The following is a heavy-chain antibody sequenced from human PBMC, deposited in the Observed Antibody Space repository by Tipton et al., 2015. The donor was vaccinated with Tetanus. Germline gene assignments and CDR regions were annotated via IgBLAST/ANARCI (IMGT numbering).Heavy chain of an antibody. CDR1: GGSISSGGYY. J-gene: IGHJ6*02. D-gene: IGHD1-1*01. CDR2: IYDRGSN. CDR3: ARERYIHYGMDV. Sequence: LRLSCIVSGGSISSGGYYWSWIRQHPGKGLEWIGYIYDRGSNYYNPSLKSRVSISIDTSKNQFSLKLSSVTAADTAVYYCARERYIHYGMDVWGQGTTVTVSS. V-gene: IGHV4-31*02.